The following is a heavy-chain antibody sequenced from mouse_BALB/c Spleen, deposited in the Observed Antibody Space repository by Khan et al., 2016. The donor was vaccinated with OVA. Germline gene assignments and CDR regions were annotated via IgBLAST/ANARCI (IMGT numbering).Heavy chain of an antibody. J-gene: IGHJ2*01. CDR3: TRFRGGY. CDR1: GYTFTNYV. Sequence: QIQLVQSGPELKKPGETVKISCKASGYTFTNYVMNWVKQSPGKGLKWMGWINTYTGEPTYADDFMGRFAFYLETSVSTAYLQINRLKYEDTATYCSTRFRGGYWCQGTTLTVSS. CDR2: INTYTGEP. V-gene: IGHV9-3-1*01.